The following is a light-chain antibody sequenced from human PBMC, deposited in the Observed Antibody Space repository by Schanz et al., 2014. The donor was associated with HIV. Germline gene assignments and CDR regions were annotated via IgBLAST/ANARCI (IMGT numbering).Light chain of an antibody. CDR3: ISYTRDTVL. Sequence: QSALTQPPSVSGTPGQSITISCTGSSSDVGGYNYVSWYQQHPDKAPKLMIYDVSDRPSGVSNRFSGSKSGNTASLTVSGLQAEDEADYYCISYTRDTVLFGGGTKITVL. V-gene: IGLV2-14*03. J-gene: IGLJ2*01. CDR2: DVS. CDR1: SSDVGGYNY.